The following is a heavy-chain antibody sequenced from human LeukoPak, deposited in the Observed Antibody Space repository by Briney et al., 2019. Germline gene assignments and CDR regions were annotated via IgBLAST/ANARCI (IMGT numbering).Heavy chain of an antibody. CDR2: ISSSSSYI. Sequence: GGSLRLSCGASGFTFSSYSMNWVRQAPGKGLEWVSSISSSSSYIYYADSVKGRFTISRDNAKNSLYLQMNSLGAEDTAVYYCARGPHGAFDIWGQGTMVTVSS. CDR3: ARGPHGAFDI. CDR1: GFTFSSYS. J-gene: IGHJ3*02. V-gene: IGHV3-21*01.